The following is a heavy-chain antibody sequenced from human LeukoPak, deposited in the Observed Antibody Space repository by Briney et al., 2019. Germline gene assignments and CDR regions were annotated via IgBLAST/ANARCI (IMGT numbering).Heavy chain of an antibody. CDR2: IYYSGST. J-gene: IGHJ6*03. Sequence: SETLSLTCTVSGGSISSYYWSWIRQPPGKGLEWMGYIYYSGSTNYNPSLKSRVTISVDTSKNQFSLKLSSVTAADTAVYYCGRDVNYYYMDVWGKGTTVTVSS. V-gene: IGHV4-59*01. CDR3: GRDVNYYYMDV. CDR1: GGSISSYY.